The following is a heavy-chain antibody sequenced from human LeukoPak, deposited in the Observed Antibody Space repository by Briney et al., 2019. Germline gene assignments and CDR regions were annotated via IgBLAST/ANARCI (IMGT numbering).Heavy chain of an antibody. Sequence: EASVKVSCKAAGYTFTSYDNNWVRQAAGQGLEWMGWMNPNSGNTGYAQKFQGRVTMTEDTSTDTAYMELSSLRSEDTAVYYCATEGSGSYYYWGQGTLVTVSS. V-gene: IGHV1-8*01. J-gene: IGHJ4*02. CDR2: MNPNSGNT. D-gene: IGHD1-26*01. CDR3: ATEGSGSYYY. CDR1: GYTFTSYD.